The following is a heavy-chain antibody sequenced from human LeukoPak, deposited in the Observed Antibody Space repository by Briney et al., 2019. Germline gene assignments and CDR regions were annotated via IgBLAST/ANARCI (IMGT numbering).Heavy chain of an antibody. V-gene: IGHV4-59*08. J-gene: IGHJ4*02. CDR1: GGSFSGYY. D-gene: IGHD5-12*01. CDR3: ARTGDGYDPLDY. CDR2: IYYSGNT. Sequence: SETLSLTCVVHGGSFSGYYWSWIRQPPGKGLEWIGYIYYSGNTNYSPSLKSRVTISVDTSKNQFSLKLTSVTAADTAVYYCARTGDGYDPLDYWGQGTLVTVSS.